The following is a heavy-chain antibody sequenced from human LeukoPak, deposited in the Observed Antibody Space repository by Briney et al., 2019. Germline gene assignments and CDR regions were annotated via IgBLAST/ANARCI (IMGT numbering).Heavy chain of an antibody. J-gene: IGHJ5*02. Sequence: ASVKVSCKAAGYTFTGYSMCWVRQAPGQGLEWMGRINPNSGSTNYAQKFQGRVTMTRDTSISTAYMELSRLRSDDTAVYYCARGYCSGGSCYSVENWFDPWGQGTLVTVSS. D-gene: IGHD2-15*01. V-gene: IGHV1-2*06. CDR1: GYTFTGYS. CDR2: INPNSGST. CDR3: ARGYCSGGSCYSVENWFDP.